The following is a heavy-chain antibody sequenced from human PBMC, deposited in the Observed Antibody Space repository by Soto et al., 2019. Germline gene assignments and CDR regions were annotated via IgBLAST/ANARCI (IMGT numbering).Heavy chain of an antibody. Sequence: EVQLVESGGGLVQPGGSLRLSCAASGFTVSSNYMSWVRQAPGKGLEWVSVIYSGGSTYYADSVKGRFTISRDNSNNTLYLQMNSLRAEDTAVYFCARAAGTGVGDYFDYWGQGTLVTVSS. CDR1: GFTVSSNY. CDR3: ARAAGTGVGDYFDY. D-gene: IGHD6-13*01. V-gene: IGHV3-66*01. CDR2: IYSGGST. J-gene: IGHJ4*02.